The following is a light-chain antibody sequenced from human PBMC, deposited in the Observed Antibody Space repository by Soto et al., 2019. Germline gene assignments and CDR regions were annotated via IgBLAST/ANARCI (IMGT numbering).Light chain of an antibody. V-gene: IGLV2-14*03. CDR3: SSFTPSNTYV. Sequence: QSALTQPASVSGSPGQSITISCTGTNSDIGAFDYVSWYQQHPGQVPKLIIRDVGDRPSGVSDRFSGSKSGNTASLTISGLQTEDEADYYCSSFTPSNTYVFGTGTKVTVL. J-gene: IGLJ1*01. CDR1: NSDIGAFDY. CDR2: DVG.